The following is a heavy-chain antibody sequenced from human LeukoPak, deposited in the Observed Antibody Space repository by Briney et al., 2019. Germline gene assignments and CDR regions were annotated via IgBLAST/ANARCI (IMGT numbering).Heavy chain of an antibody. CDR3: ARDRGIVGAPSDY. CDR1: GFTFSSYS. D-gene: IGHD1-26*01. J-gene: IGHJ4*02. Sequence: GGSLRLSCAASGFTFSSYSMNWVRQAPGKGLEWVSSISCSSSYIYYADSVKGRFTISRDNAKNSLYLQMNSLRAEDTAVYYCARDRGIVGAPSDYWGQGTLVTVSS. CDR2: ISCSSSYI. V-gene: IGHV3-21*01.